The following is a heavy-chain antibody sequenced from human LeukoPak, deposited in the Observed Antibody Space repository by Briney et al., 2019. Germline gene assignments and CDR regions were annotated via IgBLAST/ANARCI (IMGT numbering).Heavy chain of an antibody. D-gene: IGHD3/OR15-3a*01. CDR2: ISFDGSTK. CDR1: GFTFSSYG. J-gene: IGHJ4*02. CDR3: GKAKGWTELDY. Sequence: GRSLRLSCATSGFTFSSYGMHWVRQAPGKGLEWVAVISFDGSTKYYADSVKGRFTISRDNSKNTLYLQMNSLRAEDTAVYYCGKAKGWTELDYWGQGTLVTVSS. V-gene: IGHV3-30*18.